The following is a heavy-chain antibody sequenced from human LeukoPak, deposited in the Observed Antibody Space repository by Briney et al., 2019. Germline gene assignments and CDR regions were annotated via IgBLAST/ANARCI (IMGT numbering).Heavy chain of an antibody. D-gene: IGHD3-10*01. Sequence: GGGLRLSCSASGFTATSCAMHWVRQAPGKGLEYVSAISSNGGSTYYADSVKGRFTISRDNSKNTLYLQMSSLRAEDTAVYYCVKPPHYYGSGSSGDYWGQGTLVTVSS. J-gene: IGHJ4*02. V-gene: IGHV3-64D*06. CDR1: GFTATSCA. CDR2: ISSNGGST. CDR3: VKPPHYYGSGSSGDY.